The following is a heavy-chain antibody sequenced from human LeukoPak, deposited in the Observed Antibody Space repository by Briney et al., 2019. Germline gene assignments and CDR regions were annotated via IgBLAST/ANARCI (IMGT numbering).Heavy chain of an antibody. V-gene: IGHV3-74*03. D-gene: IGHD6-25*01. Sequence: PGGSLRLSCAAAGFTFSSYWMHWVRQAPGKGLVWVSRINSDGSSTAYADSVKGRFTISRDNAKNTLYLQVNSLRAEDTAVYYCTRSLSGYDYSPDYWGQGTLVTVSS. CDR2: INSDGSST. CDR3: TRSLSGYDYSPDY. CDR1: GFTFSSYW. J-gene: IGHJ4*02.